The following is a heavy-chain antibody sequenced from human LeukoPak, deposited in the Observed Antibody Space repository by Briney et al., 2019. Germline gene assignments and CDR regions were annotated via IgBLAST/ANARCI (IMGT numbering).Heavy chain of an antibody. CDR2: INHSGST. CDR1: GGSFSGYY. D-gene: IGHD3-16*02. V-gene: IGHV4-34*01. J-gene: IGHJ5*02. CDR3: ARLSYVWGSYRSWWFDP. Sequence: PSETLSLTCAVYGGSFSGYYWSWIRQPPGKGLEWIGEINHSGSTNYNPSLKSRVTISVDTSKNQFSLKLSSVTAADTAVYYCARLSYVWGSYRSWWFDPWGQGTLVTVSS.